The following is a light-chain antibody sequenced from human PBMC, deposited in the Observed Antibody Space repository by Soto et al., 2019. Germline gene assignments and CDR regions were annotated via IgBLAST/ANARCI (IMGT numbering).Light chain of an antibody. V-gene: IGKV2-30*01. CDR2: KVS. CDR3: MQGTNWPYT. Sequence: DVVMTQSPLSLPVTLGQPASISCRSSLSLFYSDGNTYLNWFQQSPGQSPRRLIYKVSNRDSGVPDRFSGSGSGTDFTLQISRVEAEDVGVYYRMQGTNWPYTFGEGTKLEIK. CDR1: LSLFYSDGNTY. J-gene: IGKJ2*01.